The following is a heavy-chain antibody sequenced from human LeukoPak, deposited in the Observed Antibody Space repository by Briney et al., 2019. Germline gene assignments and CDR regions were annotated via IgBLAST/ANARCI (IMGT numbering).Heavy chain of an antibody. CDR3: ASRITMIVEDAFDI. V-gene: IGHV5-51*01. Sequence: GESLKISCKGSGYSFTSYWIGWVREMPGKGLEWMWIIYPGDSDTRYSPSFQGQVTISADKSISTAYLQWSSLKASDTAMYYCASRITMIVEDAFDIWGQGTMVTVSS. CDR2: IYPGDSDT. CDR1: GYSFTSYW. D-gene: IGHD3-22*01. J-gene: IGHJ3*02.